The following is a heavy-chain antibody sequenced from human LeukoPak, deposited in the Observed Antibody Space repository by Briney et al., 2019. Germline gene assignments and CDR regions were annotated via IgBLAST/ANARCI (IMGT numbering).Heavy chain of an antibody. J-gene: IGHJ4*02. CDR3: ARGRYNCGGDCYSF. Sequence: ASVKVSCKASGYAFTSYDINWVRQATGQGLEWMGWMNPNSGNTGYAQKFQGRVTMTRNTSISTAYMELSSLRSEDTAVYYCARGRYNCGGDCYSFWGQGTLVTVSS. D-gene: IGHD2-21*01. V-gene: IGHV1-8*01. CDR2: MNPNSGNT. CDR1: GYAFTSYD.